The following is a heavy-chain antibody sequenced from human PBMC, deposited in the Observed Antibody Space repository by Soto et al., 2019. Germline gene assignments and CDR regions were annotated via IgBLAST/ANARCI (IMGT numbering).Heavy chain of an antibody. CDR2: ISSSSNYI. V-gene: IGHV3-21*01. CDR1: GFTFSSYS. D-gene: IGHD1-26*01. J-gene: IGHJ4*02. CDR3: ARDLVGSTI. Sequence: EVQLVESGGGLVKPGGSLRLSCAASGFTFSSYSMNWVRQAPGKGLEWVSSISSSSNYIYYADSLKGRFTISRDNAKNSQYLLMNSLRAEDTAVYYCARDLVGSTIWGPGTLVTVSS.